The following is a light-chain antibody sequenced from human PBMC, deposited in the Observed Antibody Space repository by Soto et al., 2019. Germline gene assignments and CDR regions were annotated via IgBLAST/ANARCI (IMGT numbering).Light chain of an antibody. V-gene: IGLV2-8*01. CDR3: CSNAAGSTYV. CDR1: SSDIGGYNS. Sequence: QSALTQSPSASGSPGQSVTISCTGTSSDIGGYNSVSWYQQHPGKAPKVMIYDVTKRPSGVPDRFSGSKSGNTASLTVSALQAEDEADYYCCSNAAGSTYVFGTGTKLTVL. CDR2: DVT. J-gene: IGLJ1*01.